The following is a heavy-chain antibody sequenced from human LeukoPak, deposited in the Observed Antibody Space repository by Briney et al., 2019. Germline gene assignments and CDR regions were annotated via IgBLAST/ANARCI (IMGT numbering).Heavy chain of an antibody. Sequence: GGSLRLSCAASGFPFSSYWMRWVRQAPGKGLVWVSRINTDGSNTGYADSVKGRFTISRDNAKNTLYLQMNSLRAEDTAVYYCARWGPYCSSTSCYGLGYWGQGTLVTVSS. CDR3: ARWGPYCSSTSCYGLGY. D-gene: IGHD2-2*01. CDR2: INTDGSNT. J-gene: IGHJ4*02. V-gene: IGHV3-74*01. CDR1: GFPFSSYW.